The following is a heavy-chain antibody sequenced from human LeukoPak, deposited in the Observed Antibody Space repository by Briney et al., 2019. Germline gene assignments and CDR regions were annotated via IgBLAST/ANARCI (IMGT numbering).Heavy chain of an antibody. V-gene: IGHV1-46*01. J-gene: IGHJ4*02. D-gene: IGHD3-10*01. CDR1: GYTFTSCY. Sequence: ASLKVSCKASGYTFTSCYMHWVRQAPGQGLDWMGIINPSGGSTSYAQKFQGRVTMTRDTSTSTVYMELSSLRSEDTAVYYCARDSPGNNYYGSGSLAYWGQGTLVTVSS. CDR3: ARDSPGNNYYGSGSLAY. CDR2: INPSGGST.